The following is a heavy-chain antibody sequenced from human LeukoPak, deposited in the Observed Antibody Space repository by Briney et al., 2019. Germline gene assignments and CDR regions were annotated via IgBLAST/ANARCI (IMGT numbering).Heavy chain of an antibody. V-gene: IGHV4-34*01. CDR1: GFTVSSNY. D-gene: IGHD1-1*01. CDR3: ARLTTGTTSAFDI. CDR2: INHSGST. Sequence: LRLSCAASGFTVSSNYMSWVRQAPGKGLEWIGQINHSGSTNYNPSLNSRVTISVDTSKNPFSLKLSSVTAADTAVYYCARLTTGTTSAFDIWGQGTVVTVSS. J-gene: IGHJ3*02.